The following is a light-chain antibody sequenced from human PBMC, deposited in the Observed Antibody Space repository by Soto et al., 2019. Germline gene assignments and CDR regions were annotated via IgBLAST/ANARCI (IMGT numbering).Light chain of an antibody. Sequence: QSALTQPASVSGSPGQSITISCTGTHSDIGNYNYVSWYQHLPGKAPKLMIYDVGSRPSGVSSRFSGSKSGNTASLAISGLQAEDEADYYCNSYREYHPRFYVFGTGTKVTVL. CDR3: NSYREYHPRFYV. CDR1: HSDIGNYNY. CDR2: DVG. V-gene: IGLV2-14*03. J-gene: IGLJ1*01.